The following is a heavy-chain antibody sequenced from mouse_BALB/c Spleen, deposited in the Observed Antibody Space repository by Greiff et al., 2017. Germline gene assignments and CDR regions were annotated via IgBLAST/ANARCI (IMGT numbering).Heavy chain of an antibody. Sequence: LQQPGSELVRPGASVKLSCKASGYTFTSYWMHWVKQRPGQGLEWIGNIYPGSGSTNYDEKFKSKATLTVDTSSSTAYMQLSSLTSEDSAVYYCTRFGGHQRKAMDYWGQGTSVTVSS. D-gene: IGHD3-1*01. CDR3: TRFGGHQRKAMDY. CDR1: GYTFTSYW. J-gene: IGHJ4*01. CDR2: IYPGSGST. V-gene: IGHV1S22*01.